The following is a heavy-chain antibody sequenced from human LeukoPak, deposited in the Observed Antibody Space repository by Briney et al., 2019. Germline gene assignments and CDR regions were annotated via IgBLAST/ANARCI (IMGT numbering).Heavy chain of an antibody. CDR2: ISGSGDTT. V-gene: IGHV3-23*01. J-gene: IGHJ4*02. CDR1: GFTFSSYW. Sequence: GGSLRLSCAASGFTFSSYWMHWVRQAPGKGLEWVSIISGSGDTTHYTDSVKGRFTVSRDNSKNTLYPQMSSLRAEDTAMYYCAKGRFDLDYWGQGTLVIVSP. D-gene: IGHD3-3*01. CDR3: AKGRFDLDY.